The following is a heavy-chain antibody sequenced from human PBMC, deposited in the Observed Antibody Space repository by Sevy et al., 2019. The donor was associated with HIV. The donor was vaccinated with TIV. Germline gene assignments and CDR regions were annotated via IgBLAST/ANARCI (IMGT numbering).Heavy chain of an antibody. V-gene: IGHV3-9*01. Sequence: GGSLRLSCAASGFAFNDYAMHWVRQAPGKGLEWVSGLSFNSDNIIYADSVKGRFTISRDNAKNSLYLQMNSLKAEDTALYYCAKSARYTESFGAFDIWGQGTLVTVSS. CDR3: AKSARYTESFGAFDI. J-gene: IGHJ3*02. CDR2: LSFNSDNI. CDR1: GFAFNDYA. D-gene: IGHD3-10*01.